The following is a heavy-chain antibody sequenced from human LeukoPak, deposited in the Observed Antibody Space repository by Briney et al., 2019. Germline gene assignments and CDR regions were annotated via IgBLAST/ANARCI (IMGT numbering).Heavy chain of an antibody. CDR1: GFTFENYW. J-gene: IGHJ4*02. V-gene: IGHV3-7*01. Sequence: GGSLRLSCAASGFTFENYWMSWVRQAPGKGPEWVANIKQDGSVEHYLDSVKGRFTISRDNAKNSLILQMNSLRAEDTAVYYCARWAGVTDHWGQGTLVTVSS. D-gene: IGHD5-18*01. CDR3: ARWAGVTDH. CDR2: IKQDGSVE.